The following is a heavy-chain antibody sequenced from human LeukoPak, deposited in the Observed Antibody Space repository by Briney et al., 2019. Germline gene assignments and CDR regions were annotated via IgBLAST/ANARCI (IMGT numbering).Heavy chain of an antibody. CDR3: ARGSHSSSWYVDP. CDR1: GFTFSSYW. J-gene: IGHJ5*02. CDR2: INHSGST. Sequence: GSLRLSCAASGFTFSSYWMHWVRQAPGKGLEWIGEINHSGSTNYNPSLKSRVTISVDTSKNQFSLKLSSVTAADTAVYYCARGSHSSSWYVDPWGQGTLVTASS. V-gene: IGHV4-34*01. D-gene: IGHD6-13*01.